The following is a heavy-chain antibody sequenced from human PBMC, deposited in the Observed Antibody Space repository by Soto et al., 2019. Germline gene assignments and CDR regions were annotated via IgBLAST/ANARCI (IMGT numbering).Heavy chain of an antibody. Sequence: EVQLEESGGALVQPGRSLRLSCAASGFTFDDYAMHWVRQVLGKGLEWVSSISWNSGNIGYADSVKGRFTTSRDNAKNCLYLQMNSLRPEDTGLYYCVRSKGGYSYGTPFDYWGQGTLVTVSS. J-gene: IGHJ4*02. CDR1: GFTFDDYA. V-gene: IGHV3-9*01. D-gene: IGHD5-18*01. CDR3: VRSKGGYSYGTPFDY. CDR2: ISWNSGNI.